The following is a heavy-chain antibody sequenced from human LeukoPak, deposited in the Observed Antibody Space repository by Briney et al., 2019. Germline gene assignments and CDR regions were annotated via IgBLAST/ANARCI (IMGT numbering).Heavy chain of an antibody. Sequence: PGGALRLSCEAAGFSMSVYWMWWVRQAPGEGVEGVGNIKQDGSERNYVDSVKRRFTISRDNAKKSLYLQMNSLRAEDTAVYYCARDWGAYYHFFDYWGQGTLVTVSS. J-gene: IGHJ4*02. CDR2: IKQDGSER. V-gene: IGHV3-7*01. CDR3: ARDWGAYYHFFDY. D-gene: IGHD3-22*01. CDR1: GFSMSVYW.